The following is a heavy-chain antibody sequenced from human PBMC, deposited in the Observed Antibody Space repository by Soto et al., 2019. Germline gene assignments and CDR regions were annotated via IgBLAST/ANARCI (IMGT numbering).Heavy chain of an antibody. CDR2: ISNDGSNK. CDR3: AREWRYYGSSGYFLQYYFDT. CDR1: GFSFSTYA. J-gene: IGHJ4*02. D-gene: IGHD3-22*01. V-gene: IGHV3-30-3*01. Sequence: VQLVESGGGVVQPGRSLRLSCAASGFSFSTYAMHWVRQAPGKGLEWVAVISNDGSNKYYADSVKGRLTISRDNSKNTLSLQMNSLRPEDTAGYYCAREWRYYGSSGYFLQYYFDTWGQGTLVTVSS.